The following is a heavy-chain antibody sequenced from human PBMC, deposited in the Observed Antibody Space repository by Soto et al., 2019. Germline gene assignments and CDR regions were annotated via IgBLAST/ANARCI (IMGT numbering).Heavy chain of an antibody. Sequence: PSETLSLTCAVYGGSFSGYYWSWIRQPPGKGLEWIGEINHSGSTNYNPSLKSRVTISVDTSKNQFSLKLSSVTAADTAVYYCARGFSRRRGLGLYYMDVWGKGTSVTVSS. D-gene: IGHD3-10*01. CDR3: ARGFSRRRGLGLYYMDV. CDR1: GGSFSGYY. J-gene: IGHJ6*03. CDR2: INHSGST. V-gene: IGHV4-34*01.